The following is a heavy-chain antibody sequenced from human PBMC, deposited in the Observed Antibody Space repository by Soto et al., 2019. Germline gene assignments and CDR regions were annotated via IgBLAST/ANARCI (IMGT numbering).Heavy chain of an antibody. CDR2: LMPIFGTP. Sequence: CSVKVSRTPAACTLSSHTISSVRQAPGQALERLGWLMPIFGTPNYAQKFQGRVTITADKYISTAYMEMSSLRSEDTAVYYCAMTLSGEQHVWWSGGYYGMDVWCQGSAVTVT. J-gene: IGHJ6*02. D-gene: IGHD2-21*01. CDR1: ACTLSSHT. V-gene: IGHV1-69*06. CDR3: AMTLSGEQHVWWSGGYYGMDV.